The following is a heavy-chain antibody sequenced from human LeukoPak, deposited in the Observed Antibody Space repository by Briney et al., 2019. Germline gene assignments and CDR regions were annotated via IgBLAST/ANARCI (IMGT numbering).Heavy chain of an antibody. CDR2: INPSGGST. Sequence: ASVKVSCKASGYTFTSYYMHWVRQAPGQGLEWMGIINPSGGSTSYAQKFQGRVTMTRDTSTSTVYMELSSLRSEDTAVYYCAIGGYNWNYVYYYYMDVWGKGTTVTVSS. V-gene: IGHV1-46*01. J-gene: IGHJ6*03. CDR1: GYTFTSYY. CDR3: AIGGYNWNYVYYYYMDV. D-gene: IGHD1-7*01.